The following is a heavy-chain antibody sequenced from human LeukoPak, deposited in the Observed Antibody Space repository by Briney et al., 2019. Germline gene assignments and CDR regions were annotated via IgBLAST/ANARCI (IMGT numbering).Heavy chain of an antibody. Sequence: GGSLRLSCAASGFTFSNYNMNWVRQAPGKGLEWVSSITSSSTYIYYADSVKGRFTISRDNSKNTLYLQMNSLRAEDTAVYYCAKDRSRPFSGSYYQYFDYWGQGTLVTVSS. CDR1: GFTFSNYN. V-gene: IGHV3-21*01. J-gene: IGHJ4*02. D-gene: IGHD1-26*01. CDR2: ITSSSTYI. CDR3: AKDRSRPFSGSYYQYFDY.